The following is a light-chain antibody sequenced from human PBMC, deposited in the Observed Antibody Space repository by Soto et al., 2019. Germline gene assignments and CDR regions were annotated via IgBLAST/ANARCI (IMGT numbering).Light chain of an antibody. J-gene: IGKJ3*01. CDR3: QQLKNYPLT. CDR2: AAS. V-gene: IGKV1-9*01. Sequence: DIQLTQSPSFLSASVGDRVTITCRASQGISSYLAWYQQKPGKAPKLLIYAASTLQSGVPSRFSGSGSGTEFTLTISSLQPEDFATYYCQQLKNYPLTFGPGTKVDIK. CDR1: QGISSY.